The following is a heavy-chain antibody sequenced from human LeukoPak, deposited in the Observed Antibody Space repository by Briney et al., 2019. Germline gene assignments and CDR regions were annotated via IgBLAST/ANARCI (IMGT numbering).Heavy chain of an antibody. J-gene: IGHJ4*02. Sequence: PGGSLRLSCAASGFTFSSYGMHWVRQAPGKGLEWVAVIWSDGTNKYSADSLKGRFTISRDNSKNTLYLQMNSLRAEDTAIYYCARDTHGGNPLGYWGQGTLVTVSS. D-gene: IGHD4-23*01. CDR2: IWSDGTNK. V-gene: IGHV3-33*01. CDR1: GFTFSSYG. CDR3: ARDTHGGNPLGY.